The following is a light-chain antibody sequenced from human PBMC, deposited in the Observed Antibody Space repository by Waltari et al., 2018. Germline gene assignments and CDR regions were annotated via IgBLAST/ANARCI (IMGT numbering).Light chain of an antibody. CDR1: QSVLSSSNNMNY. V-gene: IGKV4-1*01. J-gene: IGKJ1*01. Sequence: DIVMTQSPDSLAVSLGERATINCKSSQSVLSSSNNMNYLAWYQQKPGQHPKLLIYWASTRESGVPDRFSGSGSGTDFTLTISSLQAEDVAVYYCQQYYSTPRTFGQGTKVEIK. CDR2: WAS. CDR3: QQYYSTPRT.